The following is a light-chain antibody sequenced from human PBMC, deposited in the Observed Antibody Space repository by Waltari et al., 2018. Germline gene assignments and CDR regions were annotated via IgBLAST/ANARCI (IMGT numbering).Light chain of an antibody. CDR3: SSYTSSNSYV. CDR2: DVS. Sequence: QSALTQPASVSGSPGQSITIPCTGTSSAVGGINYFSWYQQHPGKGPKLMTYDVSNRPSGVPNRFSGSKSGNTASLTISGLQAEDEADYYCSSYTSSNSYVFGTGTKVTVL. CDR1: SSAVGGINY. V-gene: IGLV2-14*03. J-gene: IGLJ1*01.